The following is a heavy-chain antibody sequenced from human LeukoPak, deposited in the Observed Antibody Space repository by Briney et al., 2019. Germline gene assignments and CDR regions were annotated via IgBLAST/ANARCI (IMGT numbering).Heavy chain of an antibody. CDR3: ARGRRNYDFWSGYPGPYNWFDP. Sequence: SETLSLTCAVYGGSFRGYYWSWIRQPPGKGLEWSGEINHSGSTNYIPSLKSRVTISVDTSKNQFSLKLSSVTAADTAVYYCARGRRNYDFWSGYPGPYNWFDPWGQGTLVTVSS. J-gene: IGHJ5*02. CDR1: GGSFRGYY. V-gene: IGHV4-34*01. D-gene: IGHD3-3*01. CDR2: INHSGST.